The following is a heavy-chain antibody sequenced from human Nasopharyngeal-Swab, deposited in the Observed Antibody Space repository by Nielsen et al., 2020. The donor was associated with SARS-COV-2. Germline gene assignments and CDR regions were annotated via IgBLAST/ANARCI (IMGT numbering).Heavy chain of an antibody. Sequence: GESLKISCAASGFTFSSYWMSWVRQAPGKGLEWVANIKQDGSEKYYVDSVKGRFTISRDNAKNSLYLQMNSLRAEDTAVYYCARTRWDILTGYYFDYWGQGTLVTVSS. V-gene: IGHV3-7*01. CDR2: IKQDGSEK. D-gene: IGHD3-9*01. CDR3: ARTRWDILTGYYFDY. CDR1: GFTFSSYW. J-gene: IGHJ4*02.